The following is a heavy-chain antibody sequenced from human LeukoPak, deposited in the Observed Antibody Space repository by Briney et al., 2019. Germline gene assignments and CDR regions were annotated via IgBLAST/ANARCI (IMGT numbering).Heavy chain of an antibody. D-gene: IGHD3-22*01. CDR2: IIPIFGTA. CDR3: ARGTYYYDSSGYFFWGDAFDI. CDR1: GGTFSSYA. J-gene: IGHJ3*02. V-gene: IGHV1-69*06. Sequence: ASVKVSCKASGGTFSSYAISWVRQAPGQGLEWMGGIIPIFGTANYAQKFQGRVTITADKSTSTAYMELSSLRSEDTAVYYCARGTYYYDSSGYFFWGDAFDIWGQGTMVTVSS.